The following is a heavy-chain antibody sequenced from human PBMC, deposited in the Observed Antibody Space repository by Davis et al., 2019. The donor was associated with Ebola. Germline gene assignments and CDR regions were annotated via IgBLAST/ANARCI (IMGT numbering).Heavy chain of an antibody. Sequence: GESLKISCAASGFTFSGYWMSWVRQAPGKGLEWVSFISSSSNYIYYADSVKGRFTVSRDNAKNSLYLQMNSLRAEDTAVFYCVKDQDQGIGELFRLDYWGQGTPVTVSS. V-gene: IGHV3-21*01. CDR2: ISSSSNYI. CDR3: VKDQDQGIGELFRLDY. D-gene: IGHD3-10*01. CDR1: GFTFSGYW. J-gene: IGHJ4*02.